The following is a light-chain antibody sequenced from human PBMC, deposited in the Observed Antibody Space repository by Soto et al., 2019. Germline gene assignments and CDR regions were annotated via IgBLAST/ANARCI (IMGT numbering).Light chain of an antibody. CDR1: QSISSY. Sequence: DIQMTQSPSPLSAFVGDRVTITCRASQSISSYLNWYQQKPGKAPKLLIYAASSLQSGVPSRFSGSGSGTDFTLTISGLQPEDFGTYYCQQSSSSPPFFGGGTKVDIK. CDR3: QQSSSSPPF. V-gene: IGKV1-39*01. J-gene: IGKJ4*01. CDR2: AAS.